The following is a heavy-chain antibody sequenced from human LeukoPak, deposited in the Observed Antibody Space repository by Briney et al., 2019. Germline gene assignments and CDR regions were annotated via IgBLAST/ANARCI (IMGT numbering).Heavy chain of an antibody. CDR2: ISGYT. D-gene: IGHD3-22*01. V-gene: IGHV3-23*01. CDR1: GFTFRRYA. J-gene: IGHJ4*02. Sequence: GGSLRLSCAASGFTFRRYAMSWVRQAPGKGLEWVSGISGYTYYADSVKGRFTISRDNSRNTLYLQMNSLRAEDTAVYYCARDQWYYDSSGYGDYWGQGTLVTVSS. CDR3: ARDQWYYDSSGYGDY.